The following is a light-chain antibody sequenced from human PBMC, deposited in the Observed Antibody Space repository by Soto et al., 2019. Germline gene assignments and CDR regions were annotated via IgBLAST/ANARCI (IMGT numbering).Light chain of an antibody. CDR1: SSDVGGYNY. CDR3: SSYTSSDTVI. J-gene: IGLJ2*01. V-gene: IGLV2-14*01. CDR2: GVS. Sequence: QPVLTQPASVSGSPGQSITISCTGTSSDVGGYNYVSWYQHHPGKAPKLMIYGVSNRPSAISNRFSGSKSGNTASLTISGLQAEDEADYYCSSYTSSDTVIFAGGTKLTVL.